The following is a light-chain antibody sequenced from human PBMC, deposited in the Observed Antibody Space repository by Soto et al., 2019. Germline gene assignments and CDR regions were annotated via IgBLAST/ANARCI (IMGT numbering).Light chain of an antibody. CDR1: QSISSW. Sequence: DIQMTQFPSTLSASVGDRVTITCRASQSISSWLAWYQQKPGKAPKLLIYKASSLESGVPSRFSGSGSGTEFTLTISSLQPDDFATYYGQQYNTDSAFGQGTKLEIK. CDR2: KAS. V-gene: IGKV1-5*03. CDR3: QQYNTDSA. J-gene: IGKJ2*01.